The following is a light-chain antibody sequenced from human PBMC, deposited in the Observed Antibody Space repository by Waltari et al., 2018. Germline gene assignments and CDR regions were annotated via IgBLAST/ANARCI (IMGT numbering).Light chain of an antibody. CDR2: AAS. J-gene: IGKJ1*01. CDR3: QQYNSWRT. CDR1: QSVSRN. V-gene: IGKV3-15*01. Sequence: EIAMTPSPATLSVSPGERATLSCRASQSVSRNLAWYQQKPVQAPRLLVYAASTRATGIPARFSGSGSGTEFTLTISSLQSEDFAVYYCQQYNSWRTFGQGTKVEIK.